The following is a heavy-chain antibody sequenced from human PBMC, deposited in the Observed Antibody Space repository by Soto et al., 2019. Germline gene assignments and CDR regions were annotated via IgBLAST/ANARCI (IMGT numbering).Heavy chain of an antibody. CDR2: IYPDGSDT. CDR3: AKDPIAAAGTDWFDP. D-gene: IGHD6-13*01. V-gene: IGHV5-51*01. Sequence: GESLKISCKGSGYSFTGYYIAWVRQMPGKGLEWMGIIYPDGSDTRYSPSFQGQVTISADKSINTAYLHWSSLKASDTAVYYCAKDPIAAAGTDWFDPWGQGTLVTVSS. CDR1: GYSFTGYY. J-gene: IGHJ5*02.